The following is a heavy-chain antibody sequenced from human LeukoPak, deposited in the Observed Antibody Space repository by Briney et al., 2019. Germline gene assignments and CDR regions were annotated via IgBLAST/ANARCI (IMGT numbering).Heavy chain of an antibody. V-gene: IGHV3-23*01. J-gene: IGHJ4*02. Sequence: AGGSLRLSCAASGFTFSSYAMSWVRQAPGKGLEWVSAISGSGGSTYYADSVKGRFTISRDNSKDTLYLQMNSLRAEDTAVYYCAKEYKRIAAAGTQFGGDYWGQGTLVTVSS. CDR2: ISGSGGST. D-gene: IGHD6-13*01. CDR1: GFTFSSYA. CDR3: AKEYKRIAAAGTQFGGDY.